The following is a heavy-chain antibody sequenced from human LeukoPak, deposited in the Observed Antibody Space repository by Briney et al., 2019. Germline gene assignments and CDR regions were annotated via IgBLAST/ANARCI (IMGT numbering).Heavy chain of an antibody. Sequence: GASVKVSCKASGYTFTSYGISWLRQAPGQGLEWMGWISAYNGNTNYAQKLQGRVTMTTDTSTSTAYMELRSLRSDDTAVYYCARGFLRGVPAAGKDAFDIWGQGTMVTVSS. V-gene: IGHV1-18*01. D-gene: IGHD2-2*01. CDR3: ARGFLRGVPAAGKDAFDI. J-gene: IGHJ3*02. CDR2: ISAYNGNT. CDR1: GYTFTSYG.